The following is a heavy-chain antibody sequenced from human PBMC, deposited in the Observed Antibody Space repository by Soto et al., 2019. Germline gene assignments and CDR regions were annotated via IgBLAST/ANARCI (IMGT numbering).Heavy chain of an antibody. CDR1: GGSFSGYY. J-gene: IGHJ4*02. CDR3: ARGARWQQLRGCFGY. D-gene: IGHD6-13*01. CDR2: INHSGST. Sequence: QVQLQQWGAGLLKPSETLSLTCAVYGGSFSGYYWSWIRQPPGKGLEWIGEINHSGSTNYNPSLKSRVTISVDTSKNQFSLKLSSVTAADTAVYYCARGARWQQLRGCFGYWGQGTLVTVSS. V-gene: IGHV4-34*01.